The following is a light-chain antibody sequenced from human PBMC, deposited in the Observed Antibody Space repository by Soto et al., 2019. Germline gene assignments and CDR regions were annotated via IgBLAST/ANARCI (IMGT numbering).Light chain of an antibody. CDR2: AVS. V-gene: IGKV1-17*03. Sequence: DIKMTQSPSAMSASVGDKVTSTCRPSQGISNYLGWFQLKQGKVPKRLINAVSSLQSGVPSRFRASGSGTEFPLAISNRQPEDIATYFCQQHSSYRTFGQRTKVGIK. CDR3: QQHSSYRT. CDR1: QGISNY. J-gene: IGKJ1*01.